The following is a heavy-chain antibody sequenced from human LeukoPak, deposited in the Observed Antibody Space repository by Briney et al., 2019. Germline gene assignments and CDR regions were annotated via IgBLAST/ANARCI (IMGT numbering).Heavy chain of an antibody. J-gene: IGHJ4*02. CDR3: AKYCSAGNCYSMDN. D-gene: IGHD2-15*01. CDR1: GFTFSSHA. V-gene: IGHV3-23*01. Sequence: PGGSLGLSCAASGFTFSSHAMTWVRQVSGKGLEWVSLISGSGDSTYYADSVKGRFTISRDNSKNMLHLQMNSLRAEDTAVYYCAKYCSAGNCYSMDNWGQGTLVTVSS. CDR2: ISGSGDST.